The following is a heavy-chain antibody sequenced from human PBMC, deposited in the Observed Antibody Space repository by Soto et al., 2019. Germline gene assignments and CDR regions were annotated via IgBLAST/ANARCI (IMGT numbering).Heavy chain of an antibody. V-gene: IGHV1-69*12. Sequence: QVQLVQSGAEVKKPGSSVKVSCKASGGTFSSYAISWVRQAPGQGLEWMGGIIPIFGTANYAQKFQGRVTITAXXSXSXXYMELSSLRSEDTAVYYCARVDYYDSSGYYENFDYWGQGTLVTVSS. D-gene: IGHD3-22*01. CDR1: GGTFSSYA. CDR2: IIPIFGTA. CDR3: ARVDYYDSSGYYENFDY. J-gene: IGHJ4*02.